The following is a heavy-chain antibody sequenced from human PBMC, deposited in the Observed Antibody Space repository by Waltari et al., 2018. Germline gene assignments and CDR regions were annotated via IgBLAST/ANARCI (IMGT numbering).Heavy chain of an antibody. CDR2: IYYSGST. Sequence: QVQLQESGPGLVKPSETLSLTCTVSGGSISSYYWSWIRQPPGKGLEWIGYIYYSGSTNYNPSLKSRVTISVDTSKNQFSLKLSSVTAADTAVYYCARTYSSSWYDYWGQRTLVTVSS. D-gene: IGHD6-13*01. V-gene: IGHV4-59*01. J-gene: IGHJ4*02. CDR3: ARTYSSSWYDY. CDR1: GGSISSYY.